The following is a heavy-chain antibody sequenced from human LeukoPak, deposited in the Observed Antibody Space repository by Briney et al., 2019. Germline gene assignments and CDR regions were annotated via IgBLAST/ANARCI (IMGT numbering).Heavy chain of an antibody. D-gene: IGHD7-27*01. Sequence: PGGSLRLSCAASGFTFSSSTMNWVRQAPGKALEWVSSISGSGRLIWYAGSVKGRFTISGDNAANSLFLQMNSLRVEDTAVYYCARDLQTGLAFDTWGQGTVVSVSS. CDR2: ISGSGRLI. CDR3: ARDLQTGLAFDT. CDR1: GFTFSSST. V-gene: IGHV3-21*01. J-gene: IGHJ3*02.